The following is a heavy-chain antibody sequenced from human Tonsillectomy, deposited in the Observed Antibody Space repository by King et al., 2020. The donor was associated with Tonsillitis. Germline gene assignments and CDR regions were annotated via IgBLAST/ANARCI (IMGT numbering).Heavy chain of an antibody. Sequence: LQLQESGPGLVKPSETLSLTCTVSGGSISSSSYYWGWIRQPPGKGLEWIGSIYYSGSTYYNPSLKSRVTISVDTSKNQFSLKLSSVTAADTAVYYCAGLPRTTGSYLVDYYFDYWGQGTLVTVSS. CDR2: IYYSGST. CDR1: GGSISSSSYY. D-gene: IGHD1-26*01. V-gene: IGHV4-39*01. CDR3: AGLPRTTGSYLVDYYFDY. J-gene: IGHJ4*02.